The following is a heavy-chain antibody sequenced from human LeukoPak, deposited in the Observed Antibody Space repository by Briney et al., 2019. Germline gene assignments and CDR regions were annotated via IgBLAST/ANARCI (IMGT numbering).Heavy chain of an antibody. D-gene: IGHD5-12*01. CDR1: GYTFTSYY. Sequence: GASVKVSCKASGYTFTSYYMHWVRQAPGQGLEWMGIINPSGGSTSYAQKFQGRVTITADESTSTAYMELSSLRSEDTAVYYCARGRVVDIVATLDYWGQGTLVTVSS. V-gene: IGHV1-46*01. CDR2: INPSGGST. CDR3: ARGRVVDIVATLDY. J-gene: IGHJ4*02.